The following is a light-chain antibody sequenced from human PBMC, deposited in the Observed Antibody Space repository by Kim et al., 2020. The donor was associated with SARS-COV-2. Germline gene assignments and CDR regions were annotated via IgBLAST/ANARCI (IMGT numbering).Light chain of an antibody. V-gene: IGKV1-33*01. CDR3: QQYFDLPLT. CDR1: QDISNQ. CDR2: LAS. Sequence: AAGGNTVTITCKARQDISNQLNWYQEKPGKAPKLLIYLASRLQRGVPSRFSGGGSGTIFTVTISGLQPEDMGTYYCQQYFDLPLTFGQGTRLEIK. J-gene: IGKJ5*01.